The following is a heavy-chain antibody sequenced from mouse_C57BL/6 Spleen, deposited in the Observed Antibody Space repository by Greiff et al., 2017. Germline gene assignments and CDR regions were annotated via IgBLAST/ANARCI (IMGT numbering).Heavy chain of an antibody. V-gene: IGHV1-82*01. J-gene: IGHJ2*01. D-gene: IGHD3-2*02. Sequence: QVQLQQSGPELVKPGASVKISCKASGYAFSSSWMNWVKQRPGKGLEWIGRIYPGDGDTNYNGKFKGKATLTADKSSSTAYMQLSSLTSEDSAVYVCARWQTAQATGYWGQGTTLTVSS. CDR3: ARWQTAQATGY. CDR1: GYAFSSSW. CDR2: IYPGDGDT.